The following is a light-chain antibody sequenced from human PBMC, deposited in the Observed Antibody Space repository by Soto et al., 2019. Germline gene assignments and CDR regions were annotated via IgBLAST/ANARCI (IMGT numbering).Light chain of an antibody. J-gene: IGLJ2*01. CDR1: SGHSNYA. V-gene: IGLV4-69*01. Sequence: QPVLTQSPSASASLGASVKITCTLSSGHSNYAIAWYQQQPEKGPRYLMKLNSDGSHSKGDGIPDRFSGSSSGAERYLTISSLQSEDEADYYCQTWATGILVFGGGTKVTVL. CDR3: QTWATGILV. CDR2: LNSDGSH.